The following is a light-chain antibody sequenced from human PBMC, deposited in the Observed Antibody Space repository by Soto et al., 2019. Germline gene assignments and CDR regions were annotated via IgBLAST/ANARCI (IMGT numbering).Light chain of an antibody. Sequence: QSALTQPASVSGSPGQSITIYCTGTSSDVGAYNYVSWYQQHPGKAPKLIISEVMNRPSGVSDRFSGSKSGNTASLTISGLQAEDEANYYCTSFTISSTRLFGGGTKVTVL. CDR3: TSFTISSTRL. V-gene: IGLV2-14*01. CDR2: EVM. J-gene: IGLJ3*02. CDR1: SSDVGAYNY.